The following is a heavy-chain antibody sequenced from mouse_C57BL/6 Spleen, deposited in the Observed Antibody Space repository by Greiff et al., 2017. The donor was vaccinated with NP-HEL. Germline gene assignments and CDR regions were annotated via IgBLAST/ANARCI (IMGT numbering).Heavy chain of an antibody. CDR3: ARSGAMVTRNFDY. D-gene: IGHD2-2*01. J-gene: IGHJ2*01. V-gene: IGHV1-50*01. Sequence: VQLQQSGAELVKPGASVKLSCKASGYTFTSYWMQWVKQRPGQGLEWIGEIDPSDSYTNYNQKFKGKATLNVDTSSSTAYMQLSSLTSEDSAVYYCARSGAMVTRNFDYWGQSTTLTVSS. CDR2: IDPSDSYT. CDR1: GYTFTSYW.